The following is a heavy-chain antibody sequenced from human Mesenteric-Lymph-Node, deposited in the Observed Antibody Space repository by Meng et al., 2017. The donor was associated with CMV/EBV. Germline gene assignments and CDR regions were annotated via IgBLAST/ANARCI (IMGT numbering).Heavy chain of an antibody. CDR1: GFTFSDYY. V-gene: IGHV3-74*01. D-gene: IGHD2-8*02. CDR3: VRTTGNYGDWDH. CDR2: ISGGGSST. J-gene: IGHJ4*02. Sequence: GESLKISCAASGFTFSDYYMSWIRQAPGRGLLWVSHISGGGSSTNYADSVKGRFTISRDNAKNTLYLQLNSLRAEDTAVYYCVRTTGNYGDWDHWGQGTLVTVSS.